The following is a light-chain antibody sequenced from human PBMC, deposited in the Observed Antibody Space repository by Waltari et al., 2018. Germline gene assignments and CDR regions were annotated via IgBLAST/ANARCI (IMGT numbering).Light chain of an antibody. V-gene: IGKV1-5*03. Sequence: DIQMTQSPSILSASIGNSVTIPCRASQNIYNWLAWYQQKPGRAPNLLIYEASNLESGVPSRFSGSGSGTEFTLTINSLQPDDFATYYCQQYDAYPYTFGQGAKLEIK. J-gene: IGKJ2*01. CDR1: QNIYNW. CDR2: EAS. CDR3: QQYDAYPYT.